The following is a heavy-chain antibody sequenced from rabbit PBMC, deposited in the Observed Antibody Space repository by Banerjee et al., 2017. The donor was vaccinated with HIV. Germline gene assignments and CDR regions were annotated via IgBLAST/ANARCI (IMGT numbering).Heavy chain of an antibody. CDR1: GFSFSGGYY. J-gene: IGHJ3*01. D-gene: IGHD6-1*01. CDR3: ARAAYVGYGYANGL. Sequence: EESGGDLVKPGASLTLTCTASGFSFSGGYYMCWVRQAPGKGLEWIACIYTGSSGSTYYASWAKGRFTISKTSSTTVTLQMTSLTAADTATYFCARAAYVGYGYANGLWGQGTLVTVS. CDR2: IYTGSSGST. V-gene: IGHV1S40*01.